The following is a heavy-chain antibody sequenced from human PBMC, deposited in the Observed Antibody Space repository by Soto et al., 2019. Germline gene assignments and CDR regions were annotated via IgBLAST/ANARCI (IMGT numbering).Heavy chain of an antibody. Sequence: PGGSLRLSCAASGFTFSSYGMHWVRQAPGKGLEWVAVIWYDGSNKYYADSVKGRFTISRDNSKNTLYLQMNSLRAEDTAVYYCARATHCNDVGGIDVWGQETTVTVSS. CDR1: GFTFSSYG. V-gene: IGHV3-33*01. CDR2: IWYDGSNK. D-gene: IGHD1-1*01. CDR3: ARATHCNDVGGIDV. J-gene: IGHJ6*02.